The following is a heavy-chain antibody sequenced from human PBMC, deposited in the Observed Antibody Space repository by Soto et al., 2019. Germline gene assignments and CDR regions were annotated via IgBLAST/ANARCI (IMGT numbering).Heavy chain of an antibody. Sequence: SETLSLTCTVSGGSISSGGYYWSWIRQHPGKGLEWIGYIYYSGSTYYNPSLKSRVTISVDTSKNQFSLKLSSVTAADTAVYYCAREVRYGSGIFIYGMDVWGQGTTVTVSS. V-gene: IGHV4-31*03. J-gene: IGHJ6*02. CDR2: IYYSGST. CDR3: AREVRYGSGIFIYGMDV. CDR1: GGSISSGGYY. D-gene: IGHD3-10*01.